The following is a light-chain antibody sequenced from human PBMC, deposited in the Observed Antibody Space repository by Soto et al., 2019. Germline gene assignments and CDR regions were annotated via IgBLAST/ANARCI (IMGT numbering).Light chain of an antibody. CDR2: DVS. J-gene: IGLJ2*01. Sequence: QSALTQPASVSGSPGQSITISCTGTSSDVGGYDYVSWYQHHPGKAPKLMIYDVSNRPSGVSNRFSGSKSGNTASLTISGLHADDDARYYCSSYTSSTSLLVFAGGTKLTVL. CDR1: SSDVGGYDY. CDR3: SSYTSSTSLLV. V-gene: IGLV2-14*03.